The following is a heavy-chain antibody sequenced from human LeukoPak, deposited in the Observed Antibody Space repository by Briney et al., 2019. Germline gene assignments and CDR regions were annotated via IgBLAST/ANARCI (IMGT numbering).Heavy chain of an antibody. Sequence: SVKVSCKASGGTFSSYAISWVRQAPGQGLEWMGGIIPIFGTANYAQEFQGRVTITTDESTSTAYMELSSLRSEDTAVYYCARVPNYYYYYMDVWGKGTTVTVSS. CDR3: ARVPNYYYYYMDV. CDR1: GGTFSSYA. CDR2: IIPIFGTA. J-gene: IGHJ6*03. V-gene: IGHV1-69*05.